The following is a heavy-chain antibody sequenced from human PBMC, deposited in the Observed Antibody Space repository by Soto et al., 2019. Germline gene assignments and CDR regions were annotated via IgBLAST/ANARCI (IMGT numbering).Heavy chain of an antibody. J-gene: IGHJ6*02. CDR2: IYPSDSDT. D-gene: IGHD3-10*01. CDR1: GYNFAGYW. Sequence: PGESLKISCKGSGYNFAGYWIAWVRQMPGKGLELMGIIYPSDSDTRYRPSFQGQVTISADKSISSAYLQWSSLKASDTAMYYCARDPRVDPLGSDGMDVWGQGTTVTVSS. CDR3: ARDPRVDPLGSDGMDV. V-gene: IGHV5-51*01.